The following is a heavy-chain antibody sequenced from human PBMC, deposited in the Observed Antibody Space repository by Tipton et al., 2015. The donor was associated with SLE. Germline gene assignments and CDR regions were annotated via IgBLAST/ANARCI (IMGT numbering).Heavy chain of an antibody. Sequence: TLSLTCAVYGGSFSGYYWGWIRQPPGKGLEWIGNIFYSGSTYYKPSLTSRVTISVDTSKNQFSLKLSSVTAADTAVYYCARDGWRHFDSWGQGTLVTVSS. CDR3: ARDGWRHFDS. D-gene: IGHD5-24*01. J-gene: IGHJ4*02. V-gene: IGHV4-34*12. CDR1: GGSFSGYY. CDR2: IFYSGST.